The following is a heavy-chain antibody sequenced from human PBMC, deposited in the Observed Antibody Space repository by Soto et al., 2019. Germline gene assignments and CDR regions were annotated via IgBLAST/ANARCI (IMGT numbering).Heavy chain of an antibody. CDR2: IIAATGGT. J-gene: IGHJ6*02. CDR1: GYTFSDDY. D-gene: IGHD3-10*01. Sequence: VQLVQSGAEVRKPGASVRVSCKASGYTFSDDYIHWVRQAPGQGLEWMGWIIAATGGTNYAEKFKGRVTMTRDTSITEVYMEVTSLTSDDTAVYFCAGDRRGSGSFNGMDVWGQGTSVTVSS. V-gene: IGHV1-2*02. CDR3: AGDRRGSGSFNGMDV.